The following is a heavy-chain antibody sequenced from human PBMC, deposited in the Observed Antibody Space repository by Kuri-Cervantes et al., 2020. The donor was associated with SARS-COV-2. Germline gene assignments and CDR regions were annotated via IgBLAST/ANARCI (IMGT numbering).Heavy chain of an antibody. CDR1: GFTFSSYS. CDR3: ARERYNYDFWSGYYTGFDY. Sequence: GGSLRLSCAASGFTFSSYSMNWVRQAPGKGLEWVSYISSSSSTIYYADSVKGRFTISRDNAKNSLYLQMNSLRAGDTAVYYCARERYNYDFWSGYYTGFDYWGQGTLVTVSS. V-gene: IGHV3-48*01. J-gene: IGHJ4*02. D-gene: IGHD3-3*01. CDR2: ISSSSSTI.